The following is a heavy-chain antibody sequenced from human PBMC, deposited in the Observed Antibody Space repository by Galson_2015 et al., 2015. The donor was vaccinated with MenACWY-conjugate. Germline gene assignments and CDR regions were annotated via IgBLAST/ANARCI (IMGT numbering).Heavy chain of an antibody. Sequence: SLRLSCATSGFTFSSYGFHWVRQAPGNGLEWVAIISYDGSKKYYRDSVKGRFTIFRDDSKDTLYLQMNSLRAEDTAVYYCARDLGRFGSGYSYFDYWGLGTLVTVSS. CDR1: GFTFSSYG. CDR3: ARDLGRFGSGYSYFDY. J-gene: IGHJ4*02. D-gene: IGHD3-22*01. CDR2: ISYDGSKK. V-gene: IGHV3-33*01.